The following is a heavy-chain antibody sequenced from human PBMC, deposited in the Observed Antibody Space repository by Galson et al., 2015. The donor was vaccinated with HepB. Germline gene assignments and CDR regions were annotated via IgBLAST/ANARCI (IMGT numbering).Heavy chain of an antibody. V-gene: IGHV1-8*01. Sequence: SVKDSCKASGDTFTSYNINWARQAPGQGLEWMGWMRPNSGNTAYAQKFQGRVTMTRNTSISTAYMELSSLRSEDTAVYYCARQFRGYCSSTSCYGLPWYFDLWGRGTLVTVSS. CDR3: ARQFRGYCSSTSCYGLPWYFDL. J-gene: IGHJ2*01. CDR2: MRPNSGNT. CDR1: GDTFTSYN. D-gene: IGHD2-2*03.